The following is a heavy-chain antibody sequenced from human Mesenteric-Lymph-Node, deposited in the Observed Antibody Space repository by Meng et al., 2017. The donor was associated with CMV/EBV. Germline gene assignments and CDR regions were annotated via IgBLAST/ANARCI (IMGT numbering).Heavy chain of an antibody. V-gene: IGHV1-69*01. J-gene: IGHJ4*02. CDR1: FSSYA. CDR3: AREPGYSGYDYGGYYFDY. CDR2: IIPIFGTA. D-gene: IGHD5-12*01. Sequence: FSSYASSWVRQAPGQGLEWMGGIIPIFGTANYAQKFQGRVTITADESTSTAYMELSSLRSEDTAVYYCAREPGYSGYDYGGYYFDYWGQGTLVTVSS.